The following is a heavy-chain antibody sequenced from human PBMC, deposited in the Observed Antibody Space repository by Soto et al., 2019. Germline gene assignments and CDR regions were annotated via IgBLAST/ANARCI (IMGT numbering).Heavy chain of an antibody. J-gene: IGHJ3*02. V-gene: IGHV1-2*04. D-gene: IGHD6-6*01. Sequence: QVQLVQSGAEVKKPGASVKVSCKASGYTFTGYYMHWVRQAPGQGLEWMGWINPNSGGTNYAQKFQGWVTMTRDTSISTAYMELSRLRSDDTAVYYCARAKQLGRGNDAFDIWGQGTIVTVSS. CDR3: ARAKQLGRGNDAFDI. CDR2: INPNSGGT. CDR1: GYTFTGYY.